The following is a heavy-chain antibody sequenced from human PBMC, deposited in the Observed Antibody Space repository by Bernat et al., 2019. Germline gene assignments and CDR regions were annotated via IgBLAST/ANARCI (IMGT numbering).Heavy chain of an antibody. Sequence: QVQLVESGGGVVQPGRSLRLSCAASGFTFSSYGMHWVRQAPGKGLEWVAVISYDGSNKYYADSVKGRFTISRDNSKNTLYLQMNSLRAEDTAVYYCAKAPGYSGYDFAFDIWGQGTMVTVSS. CDR3: AKAPGYSGYDFAFDI. J-gene: IGHJ3*02. CDR2: ISYDGSNK. D-gene: IGHD5-12*01. CDR1: GFTFSSYG. V-gene: IGHV3-30*18.